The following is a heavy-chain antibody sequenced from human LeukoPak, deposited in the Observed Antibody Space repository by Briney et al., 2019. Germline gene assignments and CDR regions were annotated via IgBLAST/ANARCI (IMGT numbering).Heavy chain of an antibody. V-gene: IGHV3-11*01. D-gene: IGHD3-10*01. CDR2: ISSSGSTI. CDR1: GFTFSDYY. Sequence: GGSLRLSCAASGFTFSDYYMSWIRQAPGEGMEWVSYISSSGSTIYYAGSVKGRFTISRDNAKNSLYLQMNSLRAEDTAVYYCARDLHYYASGSYFGYWGQGTLVTVSS. J-gene: IGHJ4*02. CDR3: ARDLHYYASGSYFGY.